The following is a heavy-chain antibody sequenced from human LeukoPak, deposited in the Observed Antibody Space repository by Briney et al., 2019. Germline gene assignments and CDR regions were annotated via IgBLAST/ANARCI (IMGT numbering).Heavy chain of an antibody. CDR1: GFTFSSYW. D-gene: IGHD2-8*01. J-gene: IGHJ6*02. V-gene: IGHV3-74*01. Sequence: GGSLRLSCAASGFTFSSYWMHWDRQAPGKGLVWVSRINTDDSSTSYADSVKGRFTISRDNAKNTLYLQMNSLRAEDSAVYYCAFTKTTYYYYGMDVWGQGTTVTVSS. CDR3: AFTKTTYYYYGMDV. CDR2: INTDDSST.